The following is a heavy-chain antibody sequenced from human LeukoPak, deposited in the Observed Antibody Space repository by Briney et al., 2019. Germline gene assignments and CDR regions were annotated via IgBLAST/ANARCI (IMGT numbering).Heavy chain of an antibody. CDR3: ARLNYYGSGSSTIDY. CDR2: IYTSGST. Sequence: SETLSLTCTVSGGSISSGSYYWSWIRQPAGKGLEWIGRIYTSGSTNYNPSLKSRVTISVDTSKNQFSLKLSSVTAADTAVYYCARLNYYGSGSSTIDYWGQGTLVTVSS. D-gene: IGHD3-10*01. V-gene: IGHV4-61*02. CDR1: GGSISSGSYY. J-gene: IGHJ4*02.